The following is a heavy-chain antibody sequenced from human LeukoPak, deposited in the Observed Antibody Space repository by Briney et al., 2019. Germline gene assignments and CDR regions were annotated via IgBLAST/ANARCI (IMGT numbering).Heavy chain of an antibody. CDR2: INHSGST. CDR3: ARSGGPFLYNYMDV. V-gene: IGHV4-34*01. J-gene: IGHJ6*03. D-gene: IGHD2-15*01. Sequence: PSETLSLTCAVYGGSFSGYYWSWIRQPPGKGLEWIGEINHSGSTNYNPSLKSRVTISVDTSKNQFCLKLSSVTAADTAVYYCARSGGPFLYNYMDVWGKGTTVTVSS. CDR1: GGSFSGYY.